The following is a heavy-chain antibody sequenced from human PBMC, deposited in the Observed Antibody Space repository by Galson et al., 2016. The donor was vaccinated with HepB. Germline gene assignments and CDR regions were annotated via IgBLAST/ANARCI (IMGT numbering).Heavy chain of an antibody. CDR3: ATDNLAYCGADCYS. J-gene: IGHJ5*02. D-gene: IGHD2-21*02. CDR1: GFTFSSDA. Sequence: ALRLCCAASGFTFSSDAMMWVRQTPGNGLEWVSYIRGSGRITYDEGSVRGWFTISRDNSKGTLYLRMNSLTAEDTAVYYCATDNLAYCGADCYSWGQGTRVTVSS. V-gene: IGHV3-23*01. CDR2: IRGSGRIT.